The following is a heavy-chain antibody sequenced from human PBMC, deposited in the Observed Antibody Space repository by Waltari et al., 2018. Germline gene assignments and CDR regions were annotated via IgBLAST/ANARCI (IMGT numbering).Heavy chain of an antibody. V-gene: IGHV1-2*06. Sequence: QVQLVQSGAEVKKPGASVKVSCKASGYTFTAFYIHWVRQAPGQGLGWMGRSNPNSGASNYAVKLQGRVTMTRDTSISTAYMEVNRLRSDDTAVYYCATIGWEMATISGPSGGSWGQGTLVTVSS. J-gene: IGHJ5*02. CDR3: ATIGWEMATISGPSGGS. D-gene: IGHD5-12*01. CDR1: GYTFTAFY. CDR2: SNPNSGAS.